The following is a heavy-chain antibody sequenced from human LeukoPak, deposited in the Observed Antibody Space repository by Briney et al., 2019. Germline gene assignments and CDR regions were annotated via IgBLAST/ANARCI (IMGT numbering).Heavy chain of an antibody. CDR2: IIPIFGTA. D-gene: IGHD4/OR15-4a*01. CDR1: GGTFSSYA. Sequence: SVTVTCKASGGTFSSYAISWVRQAPGQGLEWMGGIIPIFGTANYAQKFQGRVTITADESTSTAYMELSSLRSEDTAVYYCARDGDYGPFDYWGQGTLVTVSS. V-gene: IGHV1-69*13. J-gene: IGHJ4*02. CDR3: ARDGDYGPFDY.